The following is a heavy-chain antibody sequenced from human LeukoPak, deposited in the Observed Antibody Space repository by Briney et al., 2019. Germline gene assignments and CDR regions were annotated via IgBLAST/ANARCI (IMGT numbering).Heavy chain of an antibody. CDR2: IRSKAYGGTT. V-gene: IGHV3-49*04. J-gene: IGHJ6*02. CDR3: TREYLAYCGGDCYSAAYYYGMDV. CDR1: GFTFGDYA. Sequence: GRSLRLSCTASGFTFGDYAMSWVRQAPGKGLEWVGFIRSKAYGGTTEYAASVKGRFTISRDDSKSIAYLQMNSLKTEDTAVYYCTREYLAYCGGDCYSAAYYYGMDVWGQGTTVTVSS. D-gene: IGHD2-21*02.